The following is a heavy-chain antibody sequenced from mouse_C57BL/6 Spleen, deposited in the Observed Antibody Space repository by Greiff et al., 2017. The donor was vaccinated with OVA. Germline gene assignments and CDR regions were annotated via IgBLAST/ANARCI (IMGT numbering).Heavy chain of an antibody. Sequence: VQLQQSGPELVKPGASVKISCKASGYTFTDYYMNWVKQSHGKSLEWIGDINPNNGGTSYNQKFKGKATLTVDKSSSTAYMELRSLTSEDSAVYYCARAGDGPFDYWGQGTTLTVSS. CDR3: ARAGDGPFDY. J-gene: IGHJ2*01. CDR2: INPNNGGT. D-gene: IGHD2-3*01. V-gene: IGHV1-26*01. CDR1: GYTFTDYY.